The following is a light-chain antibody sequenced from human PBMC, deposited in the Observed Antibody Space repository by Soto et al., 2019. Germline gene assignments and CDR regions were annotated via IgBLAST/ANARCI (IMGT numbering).Light chain of an antibody. J-gene: IGKJ3*01. V-gene: IGKV2-28*01. CDR2: LGS. CDR1: QSLLQTNGYNY. Sequence: IMMTQSPVSLSVTPGESASISCKSNQSLLQTNGYNYLDWYLQKPGQSPRLLIYLGSKRSSGVPDRISGSGSGTDFTLKISRVGAEDVGVYYCMQALETIFTFGPGTRVDIK. CDR3: MQALETIFT.